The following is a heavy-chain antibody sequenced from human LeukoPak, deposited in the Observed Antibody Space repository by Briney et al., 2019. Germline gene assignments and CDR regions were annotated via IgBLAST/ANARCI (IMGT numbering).Heavy chain of an antibody. D-gene: IGHD3-22*01. J-gene: IGHJ4*02. CDR3: ARDRYYYDSSGYLFDY. V-gene: IGHV4-61*02. CDR2: IYSNGDT. Sequence: PSETLSLTCTVSGGSISSGPYYWNWIRQSAGKGLEWIGRIYSNGDTDYHPSLKSRVTISLDTPKNQVSLSLSSVTAADTAVYYCARDRYYYDSSGYLFDYWGQGTLVTVSS. CDR1: GGSISSGPYY.